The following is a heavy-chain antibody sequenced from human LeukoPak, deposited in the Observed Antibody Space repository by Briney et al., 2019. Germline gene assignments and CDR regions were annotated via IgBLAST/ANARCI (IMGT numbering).Heavy chain of an antibody. V-gene: IGHV3-74*01. D-gene: IGHD2-15*01. CDR2: INGDGSST. Sequence: PGGSLRLSCAASGLTFSGYWMHWVRQAPGKGLVWVSRINGDGSSTSYADSVKGRFTISRDNAKNTLYLQMNSLGAEDTAVYYCERARNCSSGTCYKDYWGQGTLVTVSS. J-gene: IGHJ4*02. CDR3: ERARNCSSGTCYKDY. CDR1: GLTFSGYW.